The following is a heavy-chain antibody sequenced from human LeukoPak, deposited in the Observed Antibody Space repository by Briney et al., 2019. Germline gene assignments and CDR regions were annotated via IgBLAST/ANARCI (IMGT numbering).Heavy chain of an antibody. CDR3: ARGGPTYNILTGYSSLDA. V-gene: IGHV3-66*01. J-gene: IGHJ5*02. D-gene: IGHD3-9*01. CDR1: GFNVNNYY. CDR2: MQTGGST. Sequence: GGFLRLSCAASGFNVNNYYKNWVRQSPGKGLEWLSVMQTGGSTYYADSVKGRFTISRDNSKNTLYLQVTGLRVDDTAMYYCARGGPTYNILTGYSSLDAWGQGTLVTVSS.